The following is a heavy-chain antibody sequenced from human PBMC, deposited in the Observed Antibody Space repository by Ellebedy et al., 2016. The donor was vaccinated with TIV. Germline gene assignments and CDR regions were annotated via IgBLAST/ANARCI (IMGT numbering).Heavy chain of an antibody. CDR3: ARDRIIRFLEWYFDY. Sequence: SETLSLTXAVYGGSFSGYYWSWIRQPPGKGLEWIGEINHSGSTNYNPSLKSRVTISVDTSKNQFSLKLSSVTAADTAVYYCARDRIIRFLEWYFDYWGQGTLVTVSS. V-gene: IGHV4-34*01. D-gene: IGHD3-3*01. CDR1: GGSFSGYY. J-gene: IGHJ4*02. CDR2: INHSGST.